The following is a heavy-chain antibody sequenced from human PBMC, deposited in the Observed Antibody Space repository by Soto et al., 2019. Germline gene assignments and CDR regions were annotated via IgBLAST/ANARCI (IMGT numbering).Heavy chain of an antibody. CDR1: GGSISSGGYY. CDR3: AAWITMVRGVITAFDI. D-gene: IGHD3-10*01. Sequence: QVQLQESGPGLVKPSQTLSLTCTVSGGSISSGGYYWSWIRQHPGKGLEWIGYIHYSGSTYYNPSLKSRVTISVDTSKNQFALKLSSVTAADTAVYYCAAWITMVRGVITAFDIWGQGTMVTVSS. CDR2: IHYSGST. J-gene: IGHJ3*02. V-gene: IGHV4-31*03.